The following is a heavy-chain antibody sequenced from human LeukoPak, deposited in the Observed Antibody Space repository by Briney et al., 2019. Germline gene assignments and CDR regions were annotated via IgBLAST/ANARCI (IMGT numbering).Heavy chain of an antibody. CDR1: GGSISSGDYY. V-gene: IGHV4-30-4*01. CDR2: IYYSGST. Sequence: SETLSLTCTVSGGSISSGDYYWSWIRQPPGKGLEWIGYIYYSGSTYYNPSLKSRVTISVDTSKNQFSLKLSSVTAADTAVYYCARFSPRAMGNYLDFWGQGTLVTVSS. J-gene: IGHJ4*02. D-gene: IGHD7-27*01. CDR3: ARFSPRAMGNYLDF.